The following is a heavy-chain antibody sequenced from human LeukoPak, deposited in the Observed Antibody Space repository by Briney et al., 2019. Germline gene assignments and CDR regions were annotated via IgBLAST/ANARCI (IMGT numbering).Heavy chain of an antibody. V-gene: IGHV1-24*01. D-gene: IGHD1-26*01. CDR3: ATVIVGATTPFDY. Sequence: ASVKVSCKASGYTFTGYYMHWVRQAPGKGLEWMGGFDPEDGETIYAQKFQGRVTMTEDTSTDTAYMELSSLRSEDTAVYYCATVIVGATTPFDYWGQGTLVTVSS. J-gene: IGHJ4*02. CDR1: GYTFTGYY. CDR2: FDPEDGET.